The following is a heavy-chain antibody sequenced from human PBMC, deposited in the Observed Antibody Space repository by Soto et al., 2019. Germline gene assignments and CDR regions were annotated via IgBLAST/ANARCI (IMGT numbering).Heavy chain of an antibody. D-gene: IGHD2-21*01. CDR1: GDSISSATHY. CDR2: VSSTGNS. J-gene: IGHJ4*02. CDR3: VGRPKPMHSYFSS. V-gene: IGHV4-31*03. Sequence: PSETLSLTCTVSGDSISSATHYWNWIRQHPGKGLEWIGYVSSTGNSYYSPSLTSRVFLSVDTSQNLFSLKLSSVTAADTAIYFCVGRPKPMHSYFSSCGQGNQVAAPS.